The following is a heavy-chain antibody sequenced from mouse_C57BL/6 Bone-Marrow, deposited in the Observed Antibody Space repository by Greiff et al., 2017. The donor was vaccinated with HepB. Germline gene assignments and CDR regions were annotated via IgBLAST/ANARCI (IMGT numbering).Heavy chain of an antibody. Sequence: QVQLQQSGAELVKPGASVKISCKASVYAFSSYWMNWVKQRPGKGLEWIGQIYPGDGDTNYNGKFKGKATLTADKSSSTAYMQLSSLTSEDSAVYFCARPILSNYSYYYAMDYWGQGTSVTVSS. V-gene: IGHV1-80*01. CDR1: VYAFSSYW. CDR2: IYPGDGDT. D-gene: IGHD2-5*01. J-gene: IGHJ4*01. CDR3: ARPILSNYSYYYAMDY.